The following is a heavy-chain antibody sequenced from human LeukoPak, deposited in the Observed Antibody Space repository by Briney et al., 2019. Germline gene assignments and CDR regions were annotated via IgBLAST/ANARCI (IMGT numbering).Heavy chain of an antibody. CDR2: INPNSGGT. D-gene: IGHD4-17*01. CDR3: ARDPVGTTVTSGFDC. Sequence: GASVTVSCKTSGSTFTDYFMHWIRQAPGLGLEWMGRINPNSGGTNYAQKFQGRVTMTRDTSISTAYMELSRLRSDDTAVYYCARDPVGTTVTSGFDCWGQGALVTVSS. V-gene: IGHV1-2*06. J-gene: IGHJ4*02. CDR1: GSTFTDYF.